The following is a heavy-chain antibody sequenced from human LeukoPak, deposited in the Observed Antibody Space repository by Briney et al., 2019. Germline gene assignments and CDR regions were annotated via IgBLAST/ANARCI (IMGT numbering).Heavy chain of an antibody. CDR2: INSDGRST. CDR3: ARDEKIGYCTNGVCYFSVGRVGAFDY. V-gene: IGHV3-74*01. Sequence: AGGSLRLSCVASGFTFSRYWMHWVRQAPGKGLVWVSRINSDGRSTNYADSVKGRFSISRDNAENTLYLQMNSLRVEDTAVYYCARDEKIGYCTNGVCYFSVGRVGAFDYWGQGTLVTVSS. D-gene: IGHD2-8*01. CDR1: GFTFSRYW. J-gene: IGHJ4*02.